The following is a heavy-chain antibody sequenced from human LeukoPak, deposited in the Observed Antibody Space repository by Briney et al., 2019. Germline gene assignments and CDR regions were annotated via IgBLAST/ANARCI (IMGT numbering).Heavy chain of an antibody. CDR1: GFTVSSNY. V-gene: IGHV3-66*01. J-gene: IGHJ6*02. CDR2: IYSGGST. Sequence: GGSLRLSCAASGFTVSSNYMSWVRQAPVKGLEWVSVIYSGGSTYYADSVKGRFTISRDNSKNTLYLQMNSLRAEDTAVYYCARVGSDYYYYGMDVWGQGTTVTVSS. CDR3: ARVGSDYYYYGMDV.